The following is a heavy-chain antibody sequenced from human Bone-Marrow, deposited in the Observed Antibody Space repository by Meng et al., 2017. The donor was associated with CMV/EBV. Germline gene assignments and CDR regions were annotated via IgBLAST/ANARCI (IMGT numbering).Heavy chain of an antibody. Sequence: GGSLRLSCAASGFTFSDFAMSWVRQTPGKGLEWVSLIYSDGIRTYFADSVKGRFAISRDNSKNTLSLQMNSLRVEDTAVYCCVKGFNPSCFCPGFWGQGTLVTVSS. CDR2: IYSDGIRT. CDR3: VKGFNPSCFCPGF. CDR1: GFTFSDFA. D-gene: IGHD3-3*01. V-gene: IGHV3-23*03. J-gene: IGHJ4*02.